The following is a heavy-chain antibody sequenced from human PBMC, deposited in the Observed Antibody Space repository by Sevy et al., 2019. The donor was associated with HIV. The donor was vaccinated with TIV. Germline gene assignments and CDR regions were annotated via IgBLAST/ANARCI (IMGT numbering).Heavy chain of an antibody. Sequence: GGSLRLSCAASGFTFSSYVMSWVRQAPGKGLEWVSAISGSGGSTYYADSVKGRFTISRDNSKNTLYLQMNSLRAEDTAVYYCAKDPRRITIFGVVLDYWGQGTLVTVSS. CDR1: GFTFSSYV. CDR3: AKDPRRITIFGVVLDY. J-gene: IGHJ4*02. V-gene: IGHV3-23*01. CDR2: ISGSGGST. D-gene: IGHD3-3*01.